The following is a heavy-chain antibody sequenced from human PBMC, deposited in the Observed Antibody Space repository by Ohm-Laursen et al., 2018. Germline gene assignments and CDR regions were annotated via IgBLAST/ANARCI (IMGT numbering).Heavy chain of an antibody. CDR3: ARLYYDNSGYRLDS. D-gene: IGHD3-22*01. CDR1: GGSISSYY. V-gene: IGHV4-4*07. CDR2: IYTSGST. J-gene: IGHJ4*02. Sequence: GTLSLTCTVSGGSISSYYWSWIRQPAGKGLEWIGRIYTSGSTTYNPSLESRVTMSLDTSKNQFSLKLSSVTAADTAAYYCARLYYDNSGYRLDSWGQGTLVTVSS.